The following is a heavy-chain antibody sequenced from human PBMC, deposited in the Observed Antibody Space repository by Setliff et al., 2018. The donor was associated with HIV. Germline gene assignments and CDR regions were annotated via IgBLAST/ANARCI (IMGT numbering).Heavy chain of an antibody. D-gene: IGHD3-3*01. J-gene: IGHJ6*02. V-gene: IGHV4-31*03. CDR1: GDSINSGNYY. CDR3: ARDLRDGFEEWFSTLDDGMDV. CDR2: IYYSGST. Sequence: PSETLSLTCTVSGDSINSGNYYWSWIRQHPGKGLEWIGYIYYSGSTYYSPSLKSRVTISEDTSKNQFSLKMRSDDTAVYYCARDLRDGFEEWFSTLDDGMDVWGQGTTVTVSS.